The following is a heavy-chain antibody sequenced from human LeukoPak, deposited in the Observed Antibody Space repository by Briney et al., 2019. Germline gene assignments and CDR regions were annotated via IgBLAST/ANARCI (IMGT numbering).Heavy chain of an antibody. CDR1: GYSFTSYW. V-gene: IGHV5-51*01. D-gene: IGHD6-13*01. CDR3: AXXAPSGIAAAGKVDI. Sequence: ESLKISCKGSGYSFTSYWIGWVRQMPGKGLEWMGIIYPGDSDTRYSPSFQGQVTISADKSISTAYLQWSSLKASDTAMYYCAXXAPSGIAAAGKVDIWGQGTMVTVSS. CDR2: IYPGDSDT. J-gene: IGHJ3*02.